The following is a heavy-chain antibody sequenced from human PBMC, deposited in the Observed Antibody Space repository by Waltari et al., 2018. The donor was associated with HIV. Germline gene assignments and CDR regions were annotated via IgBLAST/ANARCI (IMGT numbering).Heavy chain of an antibody. Sequence: EVQLVASGGGLVQPGGSLRLSCEASGFSFIKYSMHWVRQAPGKGLEWVSYISSGSSARYYADSLKGRFTISRDNAKNSLYLQMYSLRPEDTAVYYCARDGDRRDFDYWGQGTLVTVSS. D-gene: IGHD2-21*02. CDR1: GFSFIKYS. V-gene: IGHV3-48*01. CDR3: ARDGDRRDFDY. CDR2: ISSGSSAR. J-gene: IGHJ4*02.